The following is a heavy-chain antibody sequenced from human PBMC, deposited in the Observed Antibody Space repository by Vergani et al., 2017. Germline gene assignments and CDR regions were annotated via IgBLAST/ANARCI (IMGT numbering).Heavy chain of an antibody. CDR3: ARDRAPITGTWENFDY. D-gene: IGHD1-7*01. V-gene: IGHV1-2*02. CDR2: INPNSGGT. J-gene: IGHJ4*02. CDR1: GYTFTGYY. Sequence: QVQLVQSGAEVKKPGASVKVSCKASGYTFTGYYMHWVRQAPGQGLEWMGWINPNSGGTNYAQKFQGRVTMTRDTSISTAYMELSRLRSDDTAVYYCARDRAPITGTWENFDYWGQGTLVTVSS.